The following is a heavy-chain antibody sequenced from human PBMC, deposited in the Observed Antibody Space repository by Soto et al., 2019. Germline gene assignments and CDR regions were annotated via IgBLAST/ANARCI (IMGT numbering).Heavy chain of an antibody. D-gene: IGHD3-3*02. CDR1: GDSIGSGSYY. CDR2: IYYSGTT. V-gene: IGHV4-39*01. Sequence: SATLSITCTLSGDSIGSGSYYCGWVRQPPEKGLEWVGSIYYSGTTYYKPALKSRVTISADTPKNQFSLKLTSVTAADTAIYYCARLHSSIPRGYFDHWGKGILVT. CDR3: ARLHSSIPRGYFDH. J-gene: IGHJ4*02.